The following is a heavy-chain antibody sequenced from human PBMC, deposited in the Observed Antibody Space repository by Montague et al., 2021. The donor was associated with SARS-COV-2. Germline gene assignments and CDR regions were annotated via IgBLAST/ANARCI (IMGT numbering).Heavy chain of an antibody. Sequence: SLRLSCAASGFTFSDHSMNWARQAPGKGLQWVSHISTSGEIKYYADSVKGRFSISRDNAGKAVSLQMNSLRDDDTAIYYCARDALAASGSFDYWGPGILVTVSS. CDR2: ISTSGEIK. D-gene: IGHD6-13*01. CDR3: ARDALAASGSFDY. J-gene: IGHJ4*02. V-gene: IGHV3-48*02. CDR1: GFTFSDHS.